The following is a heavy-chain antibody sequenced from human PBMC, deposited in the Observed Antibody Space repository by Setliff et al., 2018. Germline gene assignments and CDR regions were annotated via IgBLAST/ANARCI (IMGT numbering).Heavy chain of an antibody. D-gene: IGHD6-19*01. CDR1: GGSISSRSYY. V-gene: IGHV4-39*07. CDR3: AKGNSGWYGEYYFDY. J-gene: IGHJ4*02. Sequence: SETLSLTCTVSGGSISSRSYYWGWNRQPPGKGLEWIGSIYYSGSTYYKPSLKSRVTISVDTSKNQFSLKLSSVTAADTAVYYCAKGNSGWYGEYYFDYWGQGTLVTVSS. CDR2: IYYSGST.